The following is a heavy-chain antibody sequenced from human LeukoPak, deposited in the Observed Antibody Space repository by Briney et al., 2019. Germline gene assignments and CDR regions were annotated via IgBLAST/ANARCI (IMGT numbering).Heavy chain of an antibody. Sequence: GASVKVSCKASGYTFTGYYMHWVRQAPGQGLEWMGWINPNSGGTNYAQKFQGRVTMTRDTSISTAYMELSRLRSDDTAVYYCARDSRGYYDSSGYYFINFDYWGQGTLVTVSS. CDR2: INPNSGGT. CDR3: ARDSRGYYDSSGYYFINFDY. CDR1: GYTFTGYY. V-gene: IGHV1-2*02. D-gene: IGHD3-22*01. J-gene: IGHJ4*02.